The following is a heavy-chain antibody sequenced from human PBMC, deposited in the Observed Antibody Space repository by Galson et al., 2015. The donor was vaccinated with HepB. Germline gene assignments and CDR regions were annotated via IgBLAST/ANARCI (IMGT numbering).Heavy chain of an antibody. J-gene: IGHJ4*02. V-gene: IGHV3-15*07. CDR3: TRGSDYGDYYFDY. CDR1: GFTFSNAW. CDR2: IKSKTDGGTT. D-gene: IGHD4-17*01. Sequence: SLRLSCAASGFTFSNAWMNWVRQAPGKGLEWVGRIKSKTDGGTTDYAAPVKGRFTISRDDSKNTLYLQMNSLKTEDTAVYYCTRGSDYGDYYFDYWGQGTLVTVSS.